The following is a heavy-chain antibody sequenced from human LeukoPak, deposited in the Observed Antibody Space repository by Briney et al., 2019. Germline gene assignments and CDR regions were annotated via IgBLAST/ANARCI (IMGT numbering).Heavy chain of an antibody. J-gene: IGHJ3*01. CDR2: IKQDGSEK. Sequence: GGSLRLSCASSGFTFTMRWMSWVRQAPGKGLEWVANIKQDGSEKYYVDSVKGRFTISRDNANNSLYLQMNSLRAEDTAVYYCARVQTTEADSFDVWGQGTMVTVSS. CDR1: GFTFTMRW. V-gene: IGHV3-7*01. CDR3: ARVQTTEADSFDV. D-gene: IGHD4/OR15-4a*01.